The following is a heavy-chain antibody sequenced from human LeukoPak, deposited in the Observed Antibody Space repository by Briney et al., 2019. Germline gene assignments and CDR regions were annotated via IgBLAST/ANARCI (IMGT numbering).Heavy chain of an antibody. CDR1: GYTFTSYG. J-gene: IGHJ6*02. D-gene: IGHD3-10*01. V-gene: IGHV1-18*01. CDR2: ISAYNGNT. CDR3: ASNPYYGSGTYFGASYYYYGMDV. Sequence: ASVKVSCKASGYTFTSYGISWVRQAPGQGLEWMGWISAYNGNTNYAQKLQGRVTMTTDTSTSTAYMELRSLRSDDTAVYYCASNPYYGSGTYFGASYYYYGMDVWGQGTTVTVSS.